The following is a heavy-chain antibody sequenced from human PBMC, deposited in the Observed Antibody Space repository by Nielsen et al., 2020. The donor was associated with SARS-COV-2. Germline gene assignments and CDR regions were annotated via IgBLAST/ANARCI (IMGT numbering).Heavy chain of an antibody. CDR2: ISGSGGST. D-gene: IGHD2-2*02. J-gene: IGHJ4*02. V-gene: IGHV3-23*01. Sequence: WIRQPPGKGLEWVSAISGSGGSTYYADSVKGRFTISRDNSKNTLYLQMNSLRAEDTAVYYCAKGGRIFNCSSTSCYIRGLYYFDYWGQGTLVTVSS. CDR3: AKGGRIFNCSSTSCYIRGLYYFDY.